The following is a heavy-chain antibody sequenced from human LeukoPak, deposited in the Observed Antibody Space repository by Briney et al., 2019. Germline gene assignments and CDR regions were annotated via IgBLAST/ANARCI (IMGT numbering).Heavy chain of an antibody. J-gene: IGHJ6*02. CDR3: ARDGRPSYYYGMDV. CDR2: IKQDGSEK. Sequence: GGSLRLSWAASGFTFSSYWMSWVGQAQGKGREWVANIKQDGSEKYYVDSVKGRFTISRDNAKNSLYLQMNSLRAEDTAVYYCARDGRPSYYYGMDVWGQGTTVTVSS. V-gene: IGHV3-7*01. D-gene: IGHD6-6*01. CDR1: GFTFSSYW.